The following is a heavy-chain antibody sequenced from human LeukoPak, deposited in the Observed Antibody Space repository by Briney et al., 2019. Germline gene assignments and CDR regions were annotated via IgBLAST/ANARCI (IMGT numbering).Heavy chain of an antibody. J-gene: IGHJ4*02. CDR1: GYTFTSYY. Sequence: ASVKVSCKASGYTFTSYYMHWVRQAPGQGLEWMGWINPNSGGTNYAQKFQGWVTMTRDTSISTAYMELSRLRSDDTAVYYCARVVTRSSSWSPLDYWGQGTLVTVSS. CDR3: ARVVTRSSSWSPLDY. D-gene: IGHD6-13*01. V-gene: IGHV1-2*04. CDR2: INPNSGGT.